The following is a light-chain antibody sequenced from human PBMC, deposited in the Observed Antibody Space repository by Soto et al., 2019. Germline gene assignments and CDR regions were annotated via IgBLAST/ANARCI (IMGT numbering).Light chain of an antibody. J-gene: IGLJ1*01. CDR2: DVN. Sequence: QSSMTQPRSVSGSTVQSVTISCTGTSSDICDYYYLSWYQHHAGKTPKIMIYDVNKRPSGVPDRFSGSKSGSTASLTISGLQADDAADYSCGSYADKXTYVVGTGTKVXV. V-gene: IGLV2-11*01. CDR1: SSDICDYYY. CDR3: GSYADKXTYV.